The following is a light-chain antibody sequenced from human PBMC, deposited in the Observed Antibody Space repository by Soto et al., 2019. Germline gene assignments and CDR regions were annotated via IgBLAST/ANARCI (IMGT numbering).Light chain of an antibody. V-gene: IGKV3-20*01. CDR2: GAS. CDR3: QQYGSSFAT. J-gene: IGKJ1*01. CDR1: QSVSSN. Sequence: EIVLTQSPGTLSLSPGERATLSCRASQSVSSNLAWYRQTPGQAPRLLIYGASTRATDTPARFSGSGSGTDFTLTISRVEPADFAVYYCQQYGSSFATFGLGTQVE.